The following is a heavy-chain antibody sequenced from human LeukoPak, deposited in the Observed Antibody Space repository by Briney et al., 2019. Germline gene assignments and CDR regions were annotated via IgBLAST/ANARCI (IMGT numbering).Heavy chain of an antibody. J-gene: IGHJ4*02. CDR2: ISSSTS. CDR1: GFTLSSNY. V-gene: IGHV3-21*01. CDR3: ARDLCGDYAFDY. D-gene: IGHD3-16*01. Sequence: PGVSLRLSCAASGFTLSSNYMSWVRQAPGKGLEWLSSISSSTSYADSVKGRFTIYRHNAKNSLYLQMNNLRAEDTAVYYCARDLCGDYAFDYWGQGTLVTVSS.